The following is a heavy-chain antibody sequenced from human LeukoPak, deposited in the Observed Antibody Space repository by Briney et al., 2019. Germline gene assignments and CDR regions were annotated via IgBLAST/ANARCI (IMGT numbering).Heavy chain of an antibody. CDR2: ISSSSSYI. D-gene: IGHD6-19*01. CDR3: ASGRYSSGWYPLGY. J-gene: IGHJ4*02. Sequence: GGSLRLSCAAAGFTFSSYSMNWVRQAPGKGLEWVSSISSSSSYIYYADSAKGRFTISRDNAKNSLYLQMNSLRAEDTAVYYCASGRYSSGWYPLGYRGQGTLVTVSS. V-gene: IGHV3-21*01. CDR1: GFTFSSYS.